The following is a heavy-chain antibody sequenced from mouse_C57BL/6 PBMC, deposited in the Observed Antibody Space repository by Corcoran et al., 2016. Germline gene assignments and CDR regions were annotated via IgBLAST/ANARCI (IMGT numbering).Heavy chain of an antibody. D-gene: IGHD2-5*01. CDR3: ARLVSYYSNYYAMDY. V-gene: IGHV9-3*01. CDR1: GYTFTTYG. CDR2: INTYSGVP. J-gene: IGHJ4*01. Sequence: QIQLVQSGPELKKPGETVKISCKASGYTFTTYGMSWVKQAPGKGLKWMGWINTYSGVPTYADDFKGRFAFSLETSASTAYLQINNLKNDDTATYFCARLVSYYSNYYAMDYWGQGTSVTVSS.